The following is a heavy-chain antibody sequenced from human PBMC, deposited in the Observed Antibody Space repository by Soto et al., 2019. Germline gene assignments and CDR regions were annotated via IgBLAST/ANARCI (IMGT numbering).Heavy chain of an antibody. CDR3: ASWLRFLEWPRNGMDAFDI. D-gene: IGHD3-3*01. CDR1: GGSISSSSYY. CDR2: IYYSGST. J-gene: IGHJ3*02. V-gene: IGHV4-39*01. Sequence: QLQLQESGPGLVKPSETLSLTCTVSGGSISSSSYYWGWIRQPPGKGLEWIGSIYYSGSTYYNPSLKSRVTISVDTSKNQFSLKLSSVTAADTAVYYCASWLRFLEWPRNGMDAFDIWGQGTMVTVSS.